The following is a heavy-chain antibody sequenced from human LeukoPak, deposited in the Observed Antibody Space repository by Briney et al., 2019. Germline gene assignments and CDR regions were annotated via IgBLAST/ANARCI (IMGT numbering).Heavy chain of an antibody. V-gene: IGHV3-7*01. J-gene: IGHJ3*02. CDR1: GFTFSTYW. Sequence: PGGSLRLSCVASGFTFSTYWMTWVRQAPGKGLECVAIIKQDGSEKYYVDSVKGRFTMARDNAKNSLHLQMNILRAEDTAVYYCARGGSHDALDIWGQGTMVTVS. CDR2: IKQDGSEK. CDR3: ARGGSHDALDI.